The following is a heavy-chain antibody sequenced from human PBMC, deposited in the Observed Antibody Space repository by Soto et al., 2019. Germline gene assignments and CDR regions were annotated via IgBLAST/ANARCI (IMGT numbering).Heavy chain of an antibody. CDR3: ATESGSTYGYFDY. D-gene: IGHD4-17*01. CDR2: ISNSGST. CDR1: GGSVTSDEDY. Sequence: SETLSLTCTVPGGSVTSDEDYWSWIRQSHGKGLEWIGYISNSGSTGYNPSLKTRLSMSVDRSKNQFTLRLTSVTAADTAVYFCATESGSTYGYFDYWGQGTQVTVS. J-gene: IGHJ4*02. V-gene: IGHV4-30-4*01.